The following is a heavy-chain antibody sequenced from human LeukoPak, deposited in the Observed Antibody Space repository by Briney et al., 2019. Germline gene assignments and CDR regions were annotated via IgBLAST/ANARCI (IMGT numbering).Heavy chain of an antibody. CDR2: ISSSSSYI. CDR1: GFTFSNHN. CDR3: ARATYYYDSSDPENDAFDI. V-gene: IGHV3-21*01. Sequence: GGSLRLSCAASGFTFSNHNMNWVRQAPGKGLEWVSSISSSSSYIYYADSVKGRFTISRDNAKNSLYLQMNSLRAEDTAVYYCARATYYYDSSDPENDAFDIWGQGTMVTVSS. D-gene: IGHD3-22*01. J-gene: IGHJ3*02.